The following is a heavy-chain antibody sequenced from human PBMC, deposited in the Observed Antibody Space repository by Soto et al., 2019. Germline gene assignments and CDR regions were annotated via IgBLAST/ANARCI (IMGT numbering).Heavy chain of an antibody. CDR3: ATDEALVGATFDY. Sequence: ASVKVSCKVSGYTLTELSMHWGRQAPGKGLEWMGGFDPEDGETIYAQKFQGRVTMTEDTSTDTAYMELSSLRSEDTAVYYCATDEALVGATFDYWGQGTLVTVSS. CDR1: GYTLTELS. CDR2: FDPEDGET. V-gene: IGHV1-24*01. J-gene: IGHJ4*02. D-gene: IGHD1-26*01.